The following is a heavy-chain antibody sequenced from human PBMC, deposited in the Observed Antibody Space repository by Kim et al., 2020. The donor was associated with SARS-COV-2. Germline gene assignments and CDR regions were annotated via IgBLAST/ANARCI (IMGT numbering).Heavy chain of an antibody. V-gene: IGHV1-8*01. Sequence: AQKCHGRVTMTMNTSISTAYMERSSLRSEDTAVYYCARASSSGWYYFDYWGQGTLVTVSS. D-gene: IGHD6-19*01. J-gene: IGHJ4*02. CDR3: ARASSSGWYYFDY.